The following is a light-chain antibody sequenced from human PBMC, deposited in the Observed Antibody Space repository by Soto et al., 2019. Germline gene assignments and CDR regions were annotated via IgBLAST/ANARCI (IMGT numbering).Light chain of an antibody. CDR3: QQYGSSPRT. Sequence: EIVLTQSPGTLSLSPGERATLSCRASQSVTSPFLAWYQQKPGQPPRLLIYSTSGRATGIPDRFSGSGSGTDFTLTISSLEPEDYAVYYCQQYGSSPRTFGQGTKVEV. V-gene: IGKV3-20*01. CDR2: STS. CDR1: QSVTSPF. J-gene: IGKJ1*01.